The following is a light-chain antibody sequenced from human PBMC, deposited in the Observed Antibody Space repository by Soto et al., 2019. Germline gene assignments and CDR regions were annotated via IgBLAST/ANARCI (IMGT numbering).Light chain of an antibody. CDR2: DAS. V-gene: IGKV1-39*01. Sequence: DIQMTQSPSSLYASVGDRVTITCRASQNINNFLNWYRQTPGKTPNLLIYDASSLQRGVPSRFSSGGSGTDFTLTISNLQPEDFATYYCQQSYSAPLTFGPGTKVDI. J-gene: IGKJ3*01. CDR3: QQSYSAPLT. CDR1: QNINNF.